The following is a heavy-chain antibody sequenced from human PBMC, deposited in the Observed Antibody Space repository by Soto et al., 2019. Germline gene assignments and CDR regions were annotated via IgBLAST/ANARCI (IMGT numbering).Heavy chain of an antibody. D-gene: IGHD1-20*01. CDR3: ARAPPIPPNYNWNDVAWFDP. CDR2: MNPNSGNP. Sequence: QVQLVQSGAEVKKPGASVKVSCKASGYTFTRYDINWVRQATGQGLEWMGWMNPNSGNPGYAQKFQGRVTMTRNTSISTTYTELSSLRSEHTAVCYSARAPPIPPNYNWNDVAWFDPWGQGTLVTVSS. J-gene: IGHJ5*02. V-gene: IGHV1-8*01. CDR1: GYTFTRYD.